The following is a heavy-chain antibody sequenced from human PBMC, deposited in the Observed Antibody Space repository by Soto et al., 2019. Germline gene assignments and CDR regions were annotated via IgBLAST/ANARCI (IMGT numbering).Heavy chain of an antibody. CDR2: IYTSGST. J-gene: IGHJ4*02. Sequence: SETLSLTCTVSGGSISSYYWSWIRQPAGKGLEWIGRIYTSGSTNYNPSLKSRVTMSVDTSKNQFSLKLSSVTAADTAVYYCARGWARDTYYDILTGYSEYFDYWGQGTLVTVSS. CDR1: GGSISSYY. D-gene: IGHD3-9*01. V-gene: IGHV4-4*07. CDR3: ARGWARDTYYDILTGYSEYFDY.